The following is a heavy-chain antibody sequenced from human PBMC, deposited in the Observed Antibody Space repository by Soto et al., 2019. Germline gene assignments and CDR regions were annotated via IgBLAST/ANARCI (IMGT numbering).Heavy chain of an antibody. D-gene: IGHD2-2*01. J-gene: IGHJ3*02. CDR2: IYHSGST. V-gene: IGHV4-30-2*01. Sequence: HLQLQESGSGLVKPSQTRSLTCAVSGGSISSGGYSWSGIRHPPEKGLDWIGYIYHSGSTYYNPSLKSRVTISGDRSKHQCSLKLRSVTAADTAVYYCARANIVVVPAAVNNAFDIWGQGTMVTDSS. CDR1: GGSISSGGYS. CDR3: ARANIVVVPAAVNNAFDI.